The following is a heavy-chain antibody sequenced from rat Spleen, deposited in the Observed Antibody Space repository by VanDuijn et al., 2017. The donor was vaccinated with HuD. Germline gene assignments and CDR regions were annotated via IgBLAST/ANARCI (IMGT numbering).Heavy chain of an antibody. CDR2: ISYDGSST. CDR1: GFTFNDHF. D-gene: IGHD4-3*01. V-gene: IGHV5-29*01. CDR3: ARHNSGYGVMDA. J-gene: IGHJ4*01. Sequence: EVQLVESDGGLVQPGRSLKLSCAASGFTFNDHFMAWVRQAPTKGLEWVATISYDGSSTYYRDSVKGRFTISRDNAKSTLYLQMDSLRSEDTATYYCARHNSGYGVMDAWGQGASVTVSS.